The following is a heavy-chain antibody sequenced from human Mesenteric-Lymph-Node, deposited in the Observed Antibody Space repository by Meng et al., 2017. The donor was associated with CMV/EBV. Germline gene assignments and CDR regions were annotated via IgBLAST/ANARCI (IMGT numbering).Heavy chain of an antibody. CDR2: ISGSGSNT. V-gene: IGHV3-23*01. Sequence: GESLKISCGASGFTFKTHVMNWVRQAPGKGPEWVSSISGSGSNTYYADSVKGRFTISRDNSKNMFYLQMNSLRGEDTAIYYCTKNVKGGYCTSTSCFLPGMDVWGQGTTVTVSS. CDR3: TKNVKGGYCTSTSCFLPGMDV. J-gene: IGHJ6*02. D-gene: IGHD2-2*01. CDR1: GFTFKTHV.